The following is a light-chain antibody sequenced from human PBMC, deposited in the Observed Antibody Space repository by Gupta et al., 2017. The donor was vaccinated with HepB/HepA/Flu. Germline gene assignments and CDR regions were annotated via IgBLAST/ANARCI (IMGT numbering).Light chain of an antibody. CDR2: WAS. J-gene: IGKJ2*01. V-gene: IGKV4-1*01. CDR1: QSVFYSSNNNNY. Sequence: DIVMTQSPDSLAVSLGERATLNCKSSQSVFYSSNNNNYLAWYQQKPGQPPKLLIYWASSRDSGVPDRFSGSGSGTDFTLTISSLQAEDVAVYYCQQYYSTPYTFGQGTKLEIK. CDR3: QQYYSTPYT.